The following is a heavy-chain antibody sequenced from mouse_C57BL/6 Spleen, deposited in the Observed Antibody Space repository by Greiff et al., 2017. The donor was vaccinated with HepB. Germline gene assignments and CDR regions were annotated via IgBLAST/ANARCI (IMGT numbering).Heavy chain of an antibody. CDR3: ARQIYYGYDAGFDY. Sequence: VQLQQSGPELVKPGASVKISCKASGYAFSSSWMNWVKQRPGKGLEWIGRIYPGDGDTNYNGKFKGKATLTADKSSSTAYMQLSSLTSEDSAVYFCARQIYYGYDAGFDYWGQGTTLTVSS. J-gene: IGHJ2*01. CDR1: GYAFSSSW. D-gene: IGHD2-2*01. CDR2: IYPGDGDT. V-gene: IGHV1-82*01.